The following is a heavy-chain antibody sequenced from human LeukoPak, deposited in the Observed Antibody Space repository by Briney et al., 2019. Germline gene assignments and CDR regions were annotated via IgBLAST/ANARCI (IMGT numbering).Heavy chain of an antibody. CDR3: ARAYQRLGELSLPDY. CDR1: GHTFTNYA. CDR2: IHPSTGNP. V-gene: IGHV7-4-1*02. D-gene: IGHD3-16*02. Sequence: ASVKVSCKASGHTFTNYAMNWVRQAPGQGLEWMGWIHPSTGNPTYAQDFTGRFVFSLDTSVSTTYLQISSLKAEDTAVYYCARAYQRLGELSLPDYWGQGTLVTVSS. J-gene: IGHJ4*02.